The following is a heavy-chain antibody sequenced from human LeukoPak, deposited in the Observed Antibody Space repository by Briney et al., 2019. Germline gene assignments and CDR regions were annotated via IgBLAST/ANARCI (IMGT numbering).Heavy chain of an antibody. CDR1: GFTFSSYS. V-gene: IGHV3-21*01. Sequence: GGSLRLSCAASGFTFSSYSMNWVRQAPGKGLEWVSSISSSSSYIYYADPVKGRFTISRDNAKNSLYLQMNSLRAEDTAVYYCARAYSSGLYYYYYYGMDVWGQGTTVTVSS. CDR3: ARAYSSGLYYYYYYGMDV. CDR2: ISSSSSYI. J-gene: IGHJ6*02. D-gene: IGHD6-19*01.